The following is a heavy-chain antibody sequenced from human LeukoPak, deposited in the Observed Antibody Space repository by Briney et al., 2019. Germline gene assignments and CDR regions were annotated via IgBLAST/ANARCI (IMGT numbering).Heavy chain of an antibody. J-gene: IGHJ4*02. CDR2: LSNTGNI. V-gene: IGHV3-48*01. CDR1: GFTFSSYG. Sequence: GGSLRLSCAASGFTFSSYGMNWVRQAPGKGPEWLSYLSNTGNIHYAQSVKGRFTISRDNAKNSLYLQMDGLRAEDTAVYYCARRGDTPMIGDHWGQGILVTVAS. CDR3: ARRGDTPMIGDH. D-gene: IGHD5-18*01.